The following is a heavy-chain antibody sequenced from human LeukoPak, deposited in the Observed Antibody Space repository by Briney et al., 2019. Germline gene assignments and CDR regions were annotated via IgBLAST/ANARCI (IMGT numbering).Heavy chain of an antibody. CDR2: IYYSGST. D-gene: IGHD3-10*01. J-gene: IGHJ4*02. V-gene: IGHV4-59*01. Sequence: SETLSLTCTVSGGSISSYYWSWIRQPPGKGLEWIGYIYYSGSTNYDPSLKSRVTISVDTSKNQFSLKLSSVTAADTAVYYCASIARGVLPDYWGQGTLVTVSS. CDR3: ASIARGVLPDY. CDR1: GGSISSYY.